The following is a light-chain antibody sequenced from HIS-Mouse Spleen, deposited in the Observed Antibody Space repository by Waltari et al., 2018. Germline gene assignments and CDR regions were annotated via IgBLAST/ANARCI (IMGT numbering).Light chain of an antibody. CDR3: SSYTSSSTWV. Sequence: QSALTQPASVSGSPGQSITISCTGTSSDVGGYNYVSGYQQHPSKAPKLMIYDVSNRPSGVSNRFSGSKSGNTASLTISGLQAEDEADYYCSSYTSSSTWVFGGGTKLTVL. CDR2: DVS. V-gene: IGLV2-14*03. CDR1: SSDVGGYNY. J-gene: IGLJ3*02.